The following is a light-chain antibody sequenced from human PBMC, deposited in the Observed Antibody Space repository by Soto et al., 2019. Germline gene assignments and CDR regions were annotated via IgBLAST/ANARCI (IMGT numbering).Light chain of an antibody. CDR3: QVWHRRSDHYV. CDR2: NDD. CDR1: NIGNIN. J-gene: IGLJ1*01. V-gene: IGLV3-21*02. Sequence: SYELTRPPSVSVAPGQTATITCGGDNIGNINVHWYQQRPGQAPILVVYNDDDRPSEIPARFSGSNSGNTATLTISRVEAGDEADYYCQVWHRRSDHYVFGTGTKLTVL.